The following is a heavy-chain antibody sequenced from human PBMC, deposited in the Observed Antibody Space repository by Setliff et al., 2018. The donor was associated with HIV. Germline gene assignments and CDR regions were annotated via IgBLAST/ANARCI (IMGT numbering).Heavy chain of an antibody. J-gene: IGHJ4*02. CDR3: ARGPYCSGGSCYSSLDY. CDR1: DDSMTSNY. Sequence: SETLSLTCTVSDDSMTSNYWSWIRQPPGKGLEWIGYIYYSGSTNYNPSLKSRVTISVDTSKNQFSLKLSSVTAADTAVYYCARGPYCSGGSCYSSLDYWGQGTLVTVSS. D-gene: IGHD2-15*01. V-gene: IGHV4-59*01. CDR2: IYYSGST.